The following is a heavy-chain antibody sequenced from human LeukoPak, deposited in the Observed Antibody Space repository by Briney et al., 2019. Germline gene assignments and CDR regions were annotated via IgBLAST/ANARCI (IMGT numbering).Heavy chain of an antibody. CDR1: GGSISSYY. D-gene: IGHD6-13*01. CDR3: ARDREAAAGTFDY. V-gene: IGHV4-59*01. J-gene: IGHJ4*02. CDR2: IYYSGST. Sequence: SETLSLTCTVSGGSISSYYWSWIRQPPGKGLEWIGYIYYSGSTNYNPSLKSRVTISVDTSKNQFSLKLSSVTAADTAVYYCARDREAAAGTFDYWGQGTLVTVSS.